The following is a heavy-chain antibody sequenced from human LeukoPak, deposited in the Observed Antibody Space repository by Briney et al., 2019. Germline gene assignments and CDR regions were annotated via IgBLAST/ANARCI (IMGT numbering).Heavy chain of an antibody. CDR1: GGSFSGYY. D-gene: IGHD3-10*01. V-gene: IGHV4-34*01. CDR3: ARRRITMVRGVISYAFDI. Sequence: SETLSLTCAVYGGSFSGYYWSWIRQPPGKGLEWIGEINHSGSTNYNPSLKSRVTISVDTSKNQFSLKLSPVTAADTAVYYCARRRITMVRGVISYAFDIWGQGTMVTVSS. J-gene: IGHJ3*02. CDR2: INHSGST.